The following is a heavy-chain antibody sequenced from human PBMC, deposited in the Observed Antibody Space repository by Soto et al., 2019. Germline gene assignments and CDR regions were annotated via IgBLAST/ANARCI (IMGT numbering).Heavy chain of an antibody. CDR2: TYYRSRWYN. D-gene: IGHD1-7*01. CDR1: GDSVSSNSAA. J-gene: IGHJ6*03. V-gene: IGHV6-1*01. CDR3: AGTSSLQSYYMDA. Sequence: SQTLSLTCVISGDSVSSNSAAWNWIRQSPSRGLEWLGRTYYRSRWYNDYAVSVRSRITVNADTSKNQFSLHLNSVTPEDTAVYYCAGTSSLQSYYMDAWAKGNTLPVSS.